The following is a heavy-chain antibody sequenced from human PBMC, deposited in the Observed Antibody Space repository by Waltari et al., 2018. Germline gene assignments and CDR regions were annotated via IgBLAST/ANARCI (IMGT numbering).Heavy chain of an antibody. CDR1: GGSISTYY. J-gene: IGHJ5*02. D-gene: IGHD3-16*01. Sequence: QVQLQESGPGLVKTSETLSLTCTVSGGSISTYYWTWIRQPAGKGLEWIGRINTGGNTNHNPSPKSRVTMSVDTSKNQFSLTLSSVTAADTAVYYCAREVGGSRWFDPWGQGTLVTVSS. V-gene: IGHV4-4*07. CDR3: AREVGGSRWFDP. CDR2: INTGGNT.